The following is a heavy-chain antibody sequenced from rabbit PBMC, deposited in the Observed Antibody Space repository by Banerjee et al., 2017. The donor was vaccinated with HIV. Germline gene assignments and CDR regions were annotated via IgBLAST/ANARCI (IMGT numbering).Heavy chain of an antibody. CDR2: IYVGSSDTT. CDR1: GFDFSSSYW. D-gene: IGHD8-1*01. V-gene: IGHV1S45*01. Sequence: QEQLVESGGGLVQPEGSLTLTCKASGFDFSSSYWISWVRQAPGKGLEWIACIYVGSSDTTYYATWAKGRFTISKTSSTTVTLQMTSLTAADTATYFCARDYAGGGNYAGWYFNLWGPGTLVTVS. CDR3: ARDYAGGGNYAGWYFNL. J-gene: IGHJ4*01.